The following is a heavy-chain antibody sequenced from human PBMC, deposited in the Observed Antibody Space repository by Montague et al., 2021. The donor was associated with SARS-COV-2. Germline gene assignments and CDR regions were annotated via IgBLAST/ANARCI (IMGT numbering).Heavy chain of an antibody. CDR1: GDSVSHDF. V-gene: IGHV4-59*02. J-gene: IGHJ4*03. CDR3: VRDPAPSGSGTFYDY. D-gene: IGHD1-26*01. CDR2: VYYSRSS. Sequence: SETLSLTCTVSGDSVSHDFWTWIRQPPGKGLEWIGYVYYSRSSSXNPSLMGRVSIAVDTSKNRFSLRLSTVTAADTAIYYCVRDPAPSGSGTFYDYWGQGTLVAVSS.